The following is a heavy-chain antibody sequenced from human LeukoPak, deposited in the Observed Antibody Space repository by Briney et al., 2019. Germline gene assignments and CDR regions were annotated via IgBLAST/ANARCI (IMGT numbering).Heavy chain of an antibody. Sequence: GQSMRLSCTLYALTFADLAMSWDSQAPRNWLEWEGSIRSKAYDSTTKYARAVKGRFTNSRADSTSIAYLQMNSLKTEDTAVYYCTRGPRQLWLYYGMDVWGQGTTVIVSS. V-gene: IGHV3-49*04. CDR3: TRGPRQLWLYYGMDV. CDR2: IRSKAYDSTT. CDR1: ALTFADLA. D-gene: IGHD5-18*01. J-gene: IGHJ6*02.